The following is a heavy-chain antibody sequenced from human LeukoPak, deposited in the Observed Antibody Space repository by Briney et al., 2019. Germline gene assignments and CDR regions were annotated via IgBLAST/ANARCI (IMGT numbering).Heavy chain of an antibody. J-gene: IGHJ4*02. D-gene: IGHD3-22*01. CDR3: ARDSTMNYYDSSGYHPHFDY. Sequence: ASVKVSCKASGYTFTSYYMHWVRQAPGQGLEWMGIINPSGGSTSYAQKFQGRVTMTRDTSTSTVYMELSSLRSEDTAVYYCARDSTMNYYDSSGYHPHFDYWGRGTLVTVSS. CDR2: INPSGGST. CDR1: GYTFTSYY. V-gene: IGHV1-46*01.